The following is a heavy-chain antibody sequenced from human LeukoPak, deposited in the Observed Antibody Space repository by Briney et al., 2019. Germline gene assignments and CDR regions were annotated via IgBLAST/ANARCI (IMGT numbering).Heavy chain of an antibody. V-gene: IGHV4-34*01. Sequence: SETLSLTCAVYGGSFSGYYWSWIRQPPGKGLEWIGEINHSGSTNYNPSLKSRVTISVDTSKNQFSLKLSSVTAADTAVYYCARHGRFVGYSYGPGRYYYMDVWGKGTTVTVSS. CDR3: ARHGRFVGYSYGPGRYYYMDV. CDR1: GGSFSGYY. J-gene: IGHJ6*03. CDR2: INHSGST. D-gene: IGHD5-18*01.